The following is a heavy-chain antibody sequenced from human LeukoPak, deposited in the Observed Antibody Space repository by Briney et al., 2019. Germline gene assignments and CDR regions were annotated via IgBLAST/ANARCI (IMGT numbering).Heavy chain of an antibody. D-gene: IGHD1-26*01. CDR2: IKKDGSDI. J-gene: IGHJ4*03. V-gene: IGHV3-7*04. CDR1: GFTFSDYW. CDR3: TRASGFYRHFDS. Sequence: GGSLRLSCTASGFTFSDYWMSWVRQAPGERLECVASIKKDGSDIRYADSVKGRFTLSRDSAKNSLYLQMSALRAEDTAAYFCTRASGFYRHFDSWGLGTLVTVSP.